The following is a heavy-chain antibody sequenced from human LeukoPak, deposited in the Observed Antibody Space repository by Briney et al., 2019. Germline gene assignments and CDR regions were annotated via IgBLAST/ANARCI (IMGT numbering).Heavy chain of an antibody. CDR3: ARIATGMVRGVNWFDP. CDR1: GYTFTSYD. D-gene: IGHD3-10*01. J-gene: IGHJ5*02. Sequence: ASVKVSCKASGYTFTSYDINWVRQATGQGLEWMGWMNPNSGDTGYAQKFQGRVTMTRNTSISTAYMELSSLRSEDTAVYYCARIATGMVRGVNWFDPWGQGTLVTVSS. V-gene: IGHV1-8*01. CDR2: MNPNSGDT.